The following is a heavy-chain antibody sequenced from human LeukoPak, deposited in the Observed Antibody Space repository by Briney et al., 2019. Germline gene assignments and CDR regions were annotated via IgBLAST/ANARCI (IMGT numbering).Heavy chain of an antibody. CDR3: ARDPPTYYYDSSGYYS. V-gene: IGHV3-66*01. CDR2: IYSGGST. Sequence: GGSLRLSCAASGFTVSSNYMSWVRQAPEKGLEWVSVIYSGGSTYYADSVKGRFTISRDNSKNTLYLQMNSLRAEDTAVYYCARDPPTYYYDSSGYYSWGQGTLVTVSS. CDR1: GFTVSSNY. D-gene: IGHD3-22*01. J-gene: IGHJ4*02.